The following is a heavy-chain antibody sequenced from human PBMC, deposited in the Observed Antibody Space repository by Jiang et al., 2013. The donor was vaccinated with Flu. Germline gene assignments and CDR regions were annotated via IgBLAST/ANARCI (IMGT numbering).Heavy chain of an antibody. D-gene: IGHD2/OR15-2a*01. J-gene: IGHJ6*02. CDR2: INPSGGST. CDR1: GYTFTSYY. Sequence: GYTFTSYYMHWVRQAPGQGLEWMGIINPSGGSTSYAQKFQGRVTMTRDTSTSTVYMELSSLRSEDTAVYYCASNMGANYGMDVWGQGTTVTVSS. CDR3: ASNMGANYGMDV. V-gene: IGHV1-46*01.